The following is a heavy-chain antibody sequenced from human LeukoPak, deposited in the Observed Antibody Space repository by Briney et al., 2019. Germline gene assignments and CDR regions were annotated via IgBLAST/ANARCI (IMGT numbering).Heavy chain of an antibody. J-gene: IGHJ6*03. CDR3: ARGSSWSYYYMDV. V-gene: IGHV4-59*01. D-gene: IGHD6-13*01. CDR2: IYYSGST. CDR1: GGSISTYY. Sequence: PSETLSLTCTVSGGSISTYYWSWIRQPPGKGLEWIGYIYYSGSTSYNPSLKSRVTISVDTSKNQFSLKLSSVTAADTAVYYCARGSSWSYYYMDVWGKGTTVTISS.